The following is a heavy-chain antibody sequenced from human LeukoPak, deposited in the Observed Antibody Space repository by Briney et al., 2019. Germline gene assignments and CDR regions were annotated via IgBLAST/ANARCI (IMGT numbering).Heavy chain of an antibody. CDR2: INWNGGST. Sequence: GGSLRLSCAASGFSFDDYGMSWVRQAPGKGLEWVSGINWNGGSTGYADSVKGRFTISRDNSKNRLYLQMNSLRPEDTAVYYCAKGGGATATHLIDYWGQGTLVTVSS. V-gene: IGHV3-20*04. CDR3: AKGGGATATHLIDY. CDR1: GFSFDDYG. J-gene: IGHJ4*02. D-gene: IGHD1-26*01.